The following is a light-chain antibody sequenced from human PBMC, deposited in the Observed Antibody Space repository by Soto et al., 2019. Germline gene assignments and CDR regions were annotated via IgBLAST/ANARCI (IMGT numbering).Light chain of an antibody. CDR3: QQRSNWPRT. CDR1: QSVSRY. Sequence: EIVLTQSPATLSLFPGAGATLSCIASQSVSRYLAWYQQKPGQAPRLLIYDASNRATGIPDRFSGSGSGTEFTLTISSLEPEDFAVYYCQQRSNWPRTFGQGTKV. V-gene: IGKV3-11*01. J-gene: IGKJ1*01. CDR2: DAS.